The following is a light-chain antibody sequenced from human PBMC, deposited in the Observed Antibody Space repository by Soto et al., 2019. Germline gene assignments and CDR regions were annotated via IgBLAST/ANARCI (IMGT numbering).Light chain of an antibody. CDR3: SSYAAISNVV. J-gene: IGLJ3*02. Sequence: QSALTQPPSASGSPGQSVTISCTGTTSDVGGHNYVSWYQQHPGKAPKLLIYEVSKRPSGVPDRFSGSKSGNTASLIVSGLQSDDEADYYCSSYAAISNVVFGGGTKLTVL. V-gene: IGLV2-8*01. CDR1: TSDVGGHNY. CDR2: EVS.